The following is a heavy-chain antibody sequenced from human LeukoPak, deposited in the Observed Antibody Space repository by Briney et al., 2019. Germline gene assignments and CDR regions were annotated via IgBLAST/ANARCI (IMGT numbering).Heavy chain of an antibody. CDR1: GFTFSSYG. Sequence: QTGGSLRLSCAASGFTFSSYGMHWVRQAPGKGLEWVAVISYDGSNKYYADSVKGRFTISRDNSKNTLYLQMNSLGAEDTAVYYCAKSTLGSSWFDYWGQGTLVTVSS. V-gene: IGHV3-30*18. J-gene: IGHJ4*02. CDR2: ISYDGSNK. CDR3: AKSTLGSSWFDY. D-gene: IGHD6-13*01.